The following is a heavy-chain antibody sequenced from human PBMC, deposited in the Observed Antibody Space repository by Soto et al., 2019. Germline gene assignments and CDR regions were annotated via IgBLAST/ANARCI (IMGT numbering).Heavy chain of an antibody. CDR1: GGSISSYY. D-gene: IGHD6-19*01. Sequence: SETLSLTCTVCGGSISSYYCSWIRQPAWKGLEWIGRIYTSGSTSYNPSLKSRVTMSVDTSKNQFSLKLSSVTAADTAVYYCARARKKQWLVLRGYYLDYRGQGAMVTVPS. CDR3: ARARKKQWLVLRGYYLDY. J-gene: IGHJ4*02. CDR2: IYTSGST. V-gene: IGHV4-4*07.